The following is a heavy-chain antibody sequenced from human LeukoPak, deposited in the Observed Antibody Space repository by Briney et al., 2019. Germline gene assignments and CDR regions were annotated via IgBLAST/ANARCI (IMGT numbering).Heavy chain of an antibody. CDR3: ARADYDILTGYLNWFDP. Sequence: ASVKVSCKASGYTFTSYDINWVRQATGQGLEWMGWMNPNSGNTGYAQKFQGRVTMTRNNSISTAYMELSSLRSEDTAVYYCARADYDILTGYLNWFDPWGQGTLVTVSS. CDR2: MNPNSGNT. J-gene: IGHJ5*02. V-gene: IGHV1-8*01. CDR1: GYTFTSYD. D-gene: IGHD3-9*01.